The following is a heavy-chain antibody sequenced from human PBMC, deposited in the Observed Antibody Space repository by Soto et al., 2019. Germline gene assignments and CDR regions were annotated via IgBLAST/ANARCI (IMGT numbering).Heavy chain of an antibody. CDR1: GYTFSSYA. D-gene: IGHD7-27*01. CDR3: ARDTGDGTFDF. V-gene: IGHV1-3*01. CDR2: INAGYGNT. J-gene: IGHJ4*02. Sequence: ASVKVSCKASGYTFSSYAMHWVRQAPGQRLEWMGWINAGYGNTKSSQKFQDRVTISRDTSASTAYMELTSLRSEDTAVYYCARDTGDGTFDFWGQGTLVTVPS.